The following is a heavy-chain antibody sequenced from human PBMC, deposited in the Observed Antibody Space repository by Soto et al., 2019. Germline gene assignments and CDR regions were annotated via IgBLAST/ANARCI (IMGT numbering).Heavy chain of an antibody. V-gene: IGHV1-3*05. Sequence: QVQLVQSGAEEKKPGASVKVSCKASGYTFTSYAMHWVRQAPGQRLEWMGWINAGNGNTKYSQKFQGRATISRDTAARTPHREPSTLRPEDTAVYYCARGGPPIDYWGQGTLVTVSS. J-gene: IGHJ4*02. CDR2: INAGNGNT. D-gene: IGHD3-10*01. CDR3: ARGGPPIDY. CDR1: GYTFTSYA.